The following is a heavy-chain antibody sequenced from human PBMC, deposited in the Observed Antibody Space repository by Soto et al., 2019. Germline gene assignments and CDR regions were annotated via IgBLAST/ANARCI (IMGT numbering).Heavy chain of an antibody. D-gene: IGHD6-6*01. V-gene: IGHV4-30-4*01. CDR1: GGSISSGDYY. J-gene: IGHJ6*02. Sequence: PSETLSLTCTVSGGSISSGDYYWSWIRQPPGKGLEWIGYIYYSGSTYYNPSLKSRVTISVDTSKNQFSLKLSSVTAADTAAYYCARGKQLVSRYYYYGMDVWGQGTTVTVSS. CDR2: IYYSGST. CDR3: ARGKQLVSRYYYYGMDV.